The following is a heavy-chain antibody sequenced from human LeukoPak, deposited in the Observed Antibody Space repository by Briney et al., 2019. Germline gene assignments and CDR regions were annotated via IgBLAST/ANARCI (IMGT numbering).Heavy chain of an antibody. Sequence: ASVKVSCKASGYTFTSYGISWVRQAPGQGLEWMGWISAYNGNTNYAQKLQGRVTMTTDTSTSTAYMELRSLRSDDTAVYYCARGRVPAARLPNAFDIWGQGTMVTVSS. D-gene: IGHD2-2*01. CDR2: ISAYNGNT. CDR1: GYTFTSYG. J-gene: IGHJ3*02. V-gene: IGHV1-18*01. CDR3: ARGRVPAARLPNAFDI.